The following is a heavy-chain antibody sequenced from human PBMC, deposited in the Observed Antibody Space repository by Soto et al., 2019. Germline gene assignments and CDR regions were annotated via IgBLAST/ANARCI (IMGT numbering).Heavy chain of an antibody. CDR2: IYSGGST. J-gene: IGHJ6*03. CDR3: ARGRKSGFLEWILHMDV. D-gene: IGHD3-3*01. CDR1: GFTVSSNY. Sequence: GGSLRLSCAASGFTVSSNYMSWVRQAPGKGLEWVSVIYSGGSTYYADSVKGRFTISRHNSKNTLYLQMNSLRAEDTAVYYCARGRKSGFLEWILHMDVWGKGTTVTVSS. V-gene: IGHV3-53*04.